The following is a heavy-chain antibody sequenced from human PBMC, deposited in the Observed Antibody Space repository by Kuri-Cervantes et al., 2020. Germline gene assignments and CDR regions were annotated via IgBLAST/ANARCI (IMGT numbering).Heavy chain of an antibody. J-gene: IGHJ6*02. Sequence: GGSLRLSCAASGFTVSSNYMSWVRQAPGKGLEWVSVIYSGGSTYYSDSVKGRFTISRDNSKNTLYLQMNSLRAEDTAVYYCARKEGDLLLYGMDVWGQGTTVTVSS. V-gene: IGHV3-66*01. CDR2: IYSGGST. CDR1: GFTVSSNY. CDR3: ARKEGDLLLYGMDV. D-gene: IGHD2-2*01.